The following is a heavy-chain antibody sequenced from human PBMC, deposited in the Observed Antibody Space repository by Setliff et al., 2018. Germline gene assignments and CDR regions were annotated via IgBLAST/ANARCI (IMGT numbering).Heavy chain of an antibody. CDR3: ARINFYVSSGYYYAPDY. V-gene: IGHV1-2*02. D-gene: IGHD3-22*01. J-gene: IGHJ4*02. Sequence: ASVKVSCKASGYTFAGYYMHWVRQAPGQGLEWMGWINPNSGGASYAQKFQGRVTMTRDTSISTGYMELSRLRSDDTAVYYCARINFYVSSGYYYAPDYWGQGTLVTVSS. CDR1: GYTFAGYY. CDR2: INPNSGGA.